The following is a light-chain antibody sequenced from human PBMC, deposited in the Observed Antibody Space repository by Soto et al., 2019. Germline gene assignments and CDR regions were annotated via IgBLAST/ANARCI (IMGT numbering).Light chain of an antibody. V-gene: IGKV3-15*01. CDR3: QQYSNWPPLYT. J-gene: IGKJ2*01. Sequence: EIVMTQYPATLSVSPGERATLSCRASQSVSSYLAWYQQKPGLPPRLLIYDASTRATGIPDRFSGSGSGTDFTRTISSLQSADFAVYSCQQYSNWPPLYTFGRGTKLEIK. CDR2: DAS. CDR1: QSVSSY.